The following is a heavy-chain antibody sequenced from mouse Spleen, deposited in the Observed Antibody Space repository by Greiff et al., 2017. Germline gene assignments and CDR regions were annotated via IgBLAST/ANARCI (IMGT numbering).Heavy chain of an antibody. CDR1: GFTFTSYW. D-gene: IGHD1-1*01. CDR2: INPSSGYT. CDR3: ALTTVVAPYAMDY. Sequence: QVQLQQSGAELAKPGASVKLSCKASGFTFTSYWMHWVKQRPGQGLEWIGYINPSSGYTKYNQKFKDKATLTADKSSSTAYMQLSSLTYEDSAVYYCALTTVVAPYAMDYWGQGTSVTVSS. J-gene: IGHJ4*01. V-gene: IGHV1-7*01.